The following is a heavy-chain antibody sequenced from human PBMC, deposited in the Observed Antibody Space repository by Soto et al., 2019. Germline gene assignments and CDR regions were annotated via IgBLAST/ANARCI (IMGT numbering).Heavy chain of an antibody. D-gene: IGHD4-4*01. J-gene: IGHJ6*03. Sequence: SETLSLTCTVSGGSISSSSYYWGWIRQPPGKGLEWIGSIYYSGSTYYNPSLKSRVTISVDTSKNQFSLKLSSVTAADTAVYYCARRAVTTKDYYYYYMDVWRKGTTVTV. CDR1: GGSISSSSYY. CDR2: IYYSGST. CDR3: ARRAVTTKDYYYYYMDV. V-gene: IGHV4-39*01.